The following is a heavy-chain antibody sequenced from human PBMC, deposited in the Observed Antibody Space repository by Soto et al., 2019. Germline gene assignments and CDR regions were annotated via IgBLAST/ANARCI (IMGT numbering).Heavy chain of an antibody. D-gene: IGHD3-3*01. Sequence: GWSLRLSSAASGFTFSSYSMNWVRQAPGKGLEWVSSISSSSSYIYYADSVKGRFTISRDNAKNTLYLQMDSLRAEDTAVYYCARSPTRTNFLECFDPCGE. V-gene: IGHV3-21*01. CDR1: GFTFSSYS. CDR2: ISSSSSYI. CDR3: ARSPTRTNFLECFDP. J-gene: IGHJ5*02.